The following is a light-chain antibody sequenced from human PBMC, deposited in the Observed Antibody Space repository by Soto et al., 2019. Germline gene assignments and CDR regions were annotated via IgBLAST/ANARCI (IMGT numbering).Light chain of an antibody. CDR3: QQYNNWPIN. J-gene: IGKJ5*01. V-gene: IGKV3-15*01. CDR1: QSVADN. CDR2: GAS. Sequence: EVVMTQSPATLSVSPGERVTLSCRSSQSVADNLAWFQQKPGQGPRLLIYGASTRATGIPARFSGSGSETDFTLTISSLRSEDSAVYHCQQYNNWPINFGQGIRLEI.